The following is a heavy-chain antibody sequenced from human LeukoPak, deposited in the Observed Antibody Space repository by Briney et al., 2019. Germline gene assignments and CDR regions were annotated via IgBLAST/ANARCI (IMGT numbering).Heavy chain of an antibody. D-gene: IGHD5/OR15-5a*01. J-gene: IGHJ4*02. Sequence: ASVKVSCKVSGSTLTELSMHWVRQAPGKGLEWMGGFDPGDDETIYAQKFQGRVTMTEDTSTDTAYMELSSLRSEDTALYYCAAGGVYSILDYWGQGTLVTASS. CDR2: FDPGDDET. CDR3: AAGGVYSILDY. V-gene: IGHV1-24*01. CDR1: GSTLTELS.